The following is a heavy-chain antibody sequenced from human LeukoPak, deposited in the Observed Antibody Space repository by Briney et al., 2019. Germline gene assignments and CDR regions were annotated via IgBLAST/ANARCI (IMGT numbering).Heavy chain of an antibody. J-gene: IGHJ4*02. CDR3: AKNKGGYSYGDGYYFDY. V-gene: IGHV3-9*01. D-gene: IGHD5-18*01. CDR1: GFTFDDYA. Sequence: GGSLRLSCAASGFTFDDYAMHWVRQVPGKGLEWVSGISWNSGSIGYADSVKGRFTISRDNAKNSLYLQMNSLRAEDTAVYYCAKNKGGYSYGDGYYFDYWGQGTLVTVSS. CDR2: ISWNSGSI.